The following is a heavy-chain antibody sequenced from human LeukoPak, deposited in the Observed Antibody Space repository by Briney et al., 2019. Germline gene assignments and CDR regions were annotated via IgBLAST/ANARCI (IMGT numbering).Heavy chain of an antibody. Sequence: GGSLRLSCAASGFTFSSYSMNWVRKAPGKGLEWVSSISSSSYIYYADSVKGRFTISRDNAKNSLYLQMNSLRAEDTAVYYCARERETPWVRSDYWGQGTLVTVSS. CDR3: ARERETPWVRSDY. D-gene: IGHD3-22*01. V-gene: IGHV3-21*01. CDR1: GFTFSSYS. J-gene: IGHJ4*02. CDR2: ISSSSYI.